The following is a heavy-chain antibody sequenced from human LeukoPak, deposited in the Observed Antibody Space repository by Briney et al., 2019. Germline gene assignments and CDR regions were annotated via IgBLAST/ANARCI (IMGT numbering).Heavy chain of an antibody. CDR3: ARRQTYYYDSSGYYPSDAFDI. J-gene: IGHJ3*02. Sequence: GESLKISCQGSGYIFTDYWIGWVRQLPGKGLEWMAIIYCDGSKTRYSPSFQGQVTISADKSISTAYLQWSSLKASDTAMYYCARRQTYYYDSSGYYPSDAFDIWGQGTMVTVSS. CDR2: IYCDGSKT. D-gene: IGHD3-22*01. CDR1: GYIFTDYW. V-gene: IGHV5-51*01.